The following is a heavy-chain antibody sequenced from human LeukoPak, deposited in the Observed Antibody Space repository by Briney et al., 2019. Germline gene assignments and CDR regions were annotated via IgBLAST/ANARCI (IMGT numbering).Heavy chain of an antibody. Sequence: ASVKVSCKASGGTFTSDAISWARQAPGQGLEWRGRIIPIFVTANYAQKLQGTVKITPDESTSTAYMELSRLRSEDTAVYYCASEPRIQLWMGPLDYWGQGTLVTVSS. D-gene: IGHD5-18*01. J-gene: IGHJ4*02. CDR2: IIPIFVTA. V-gene: IGHV1-69*13. CDR3: ASEPRIQLWMGPLDY. CDR1: GGTFTSDA.